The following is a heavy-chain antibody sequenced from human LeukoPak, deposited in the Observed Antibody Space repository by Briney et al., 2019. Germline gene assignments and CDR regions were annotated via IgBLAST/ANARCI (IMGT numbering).Heavy chain of an antibody. D-gene: IGHD2-2*01. Sequence: ASVTVTCKASGGAFNTFAIHWVRQAPGQGLEWMGRIIPILRQSNSAQKFQGTVSITADAFTNTAYMELSSLRSEDSAVYYCATRGAYADAFDIWGQGTLVTVSS. J-gene: IGHJ3*02. V-gene: IGHV1-69*11. CDR1: GGAFNTFA. CDR2: IIPILRQS. CDR3: ATRGAYADAFDI.